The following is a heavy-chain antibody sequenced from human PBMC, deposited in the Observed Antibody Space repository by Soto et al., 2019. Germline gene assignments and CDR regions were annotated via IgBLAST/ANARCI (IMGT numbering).Heavy chain of an antibody. CDR1: GFTFSSYG. Sequence: QVQLVESGGGVVQPGRSLRLSCAASGFTFSSYGMHWVRQAPGKGLEWVAVIWYDGSNKYYADSVKGRFTISRDNSKNTLYLQMNSLRAEDTAVYYCARGVVLMVYANHSEYYFDYWGQGTLVTVSS. CDR2: IWYDGSNK. D-gene: IGHD2-8*01. CDR3: ARGVVLMVYANHSEYYFDY. V-gene: IGHV3-33*01. J-gene: IGHJ4*02.